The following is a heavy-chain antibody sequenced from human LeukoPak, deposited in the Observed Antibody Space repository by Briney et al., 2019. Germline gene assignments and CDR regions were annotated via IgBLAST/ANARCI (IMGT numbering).Heavy chain of an antibody. Sequence: GASVKVSRKASGYNCITYAMHWVRQAPGQGLEWMGYINVGNGDTKYSQKFQGRVTFTRDTSASIAYMELSSLTSEDTAIYYCARGVATNRYYFDYWGQGTLVTVSS. D-gene: IGHD5-12*01. J-gene: IGHJ4*02. V-gene: IGHV1-3*01. CDR1: GYNCITYA. CDR3: ARGVATNRYYFDY. CDR2: INVGNGDT.